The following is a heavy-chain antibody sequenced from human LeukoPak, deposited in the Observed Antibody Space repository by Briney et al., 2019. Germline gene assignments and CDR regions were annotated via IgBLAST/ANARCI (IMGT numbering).Heavy chain of an antibody. CDR1: GGSISSSSYY. J-gene: IGHJ2*01. V-gene: IGHV4-39*07. Sequence: PSETLSLTCTVSGGSISSSSYYWGWIRQPPGKGLEWIGSIYYSGSTYYNPSLKSRVTISVDTSKNQFSLKLSSVTAADTAVYYCARVHCSSTSCYTTPGGYFDLWGRGTLVTASS. D-gene: IGHD2-2*02. CDR3: ARVHCSSTSCYTTPGGYFDL. CDR2: IYYSGST.